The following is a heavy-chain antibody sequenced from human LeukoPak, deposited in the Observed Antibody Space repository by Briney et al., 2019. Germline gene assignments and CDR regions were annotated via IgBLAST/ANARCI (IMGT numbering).Heavy chain of an antibody. CDR2: ISYDGSNK. D-gene: IGHD6-19*01. V-gene: IGHV3-30*18. Sequence: GGSLRLSCAASGFTFSSYGMHWVRQAPGKGLEWVAVISYDGSNKYYADSVKGRFTISRDNSKNTLYLQMNSLRAEDTAVYYCAKDGQWLVYFDYWGQGTLVTVSS. CDR3: AKDGQWLVYFDY. J-gene: IGHJ4*02. CDR1: GFTFSSYG.